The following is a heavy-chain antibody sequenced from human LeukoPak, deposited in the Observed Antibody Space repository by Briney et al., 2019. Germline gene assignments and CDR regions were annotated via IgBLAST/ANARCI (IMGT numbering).Heavy chain of an antibody. Sequence: ASVKVSCKASGYTFAGYYMHWVRQAPGHGLEWMGRINPNSGGTNYAQKFQGRVTMTRDTSISTAYMELSRLRSDDTAVYYCARDKAKGEAAAGFWGQGTLVTVSS. CDR1: GYTFAGYY. J-gene: IGHJ4*02. CDR2: INPNSGGT. D-gene: IGHD6-13*01. V-gene: IGHV1-2*06. CDR3: ARDKAKGEAAAGF.